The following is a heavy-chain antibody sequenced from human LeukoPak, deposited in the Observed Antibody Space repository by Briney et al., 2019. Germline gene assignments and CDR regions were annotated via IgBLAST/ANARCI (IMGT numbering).Heavy chain of an antibody. J-gene: IGHJ6*03. CDR1: RGTFSSYA. CDR2: AIPIFGTA. Sequence: ASVKVSCKGSRGTFSSYAISWVRQAPGQGLEWMGGAIPIFGTANYAQKFQGRVTITADKSTSTAYMELSSLRSEDTAVYYCATYYDFWSGYYNPYYYYYMDVWGKGTTVTVSS. D-gene: IGHD3-3*01. V-gene: IGHV1-69*06. CDR3: ATYYDFWSGYYNPYYYYYMDV.